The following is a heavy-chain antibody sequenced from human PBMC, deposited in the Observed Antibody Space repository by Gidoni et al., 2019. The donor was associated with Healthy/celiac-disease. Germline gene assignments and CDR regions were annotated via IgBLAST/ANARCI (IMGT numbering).Heavy chain of an antibody. CDR1: DGPLRRSSYS. V-gene: IGHV4-39*02. CDR2: IYYSGST. D-gene: IGHD1-26*01. J-gene: IGHJ5*02. CDR3: ARLEWELLGSTEYNWFDP. Sequence: QLQLQESGPGPVNRSATRSLSCNVSDGPLRRSSYSWGWIRQPPGKGLEWIGSIYYSGSTYYNPSLKRRVFLSVDTSKNHFSLMLCSVTAADTAVYYCARLEWELLGSTEYNWFDPWVQVTLVTVSS.